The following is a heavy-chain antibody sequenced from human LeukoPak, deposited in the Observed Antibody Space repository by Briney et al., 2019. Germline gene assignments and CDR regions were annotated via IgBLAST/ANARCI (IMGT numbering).Heavy chain of an antibody. CDR3: ARDVSDYTIGYNWFDP. V-gene: IGHV3-48*01. CDR2: ISSSSSTI. Sequence: GGSLRLSCAASGFTFSSHSMNWVRQAPGKGLEWVSYISSSSSTIYYADSVKGRFTISRDNAKNSLYLQMNSLRAEDTAVYYCARDVSDYTIGYNWFDPWGQGTLVTVSS. CDR1: GFTFSSHS. D-gene: IGHD2-8*01. J-gene: IGHJ5*02.